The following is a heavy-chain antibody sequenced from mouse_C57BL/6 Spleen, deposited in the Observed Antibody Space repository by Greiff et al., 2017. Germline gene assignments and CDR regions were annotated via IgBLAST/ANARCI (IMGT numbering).Heavy chain of an antibody. CDR1: GYTFTDYY. V-gene: IGHV1-84*01. CDR3: AREWGNYDYDEVFAY. D-gene: IGHD2-4*01. J-gene: IGHJ3*01. Sequence: VQLQQSGPELVKPGASVKISCKASGYTFTDYYINWVKQRPGQGLAWIGWISPGSGNTKYNEQFKGKATLTVDTSSSTAYMQLSSLTSEDSAVYFCAREWGNYDYDEVFAYWGQGTLVTVSA. CDR2: ISPGSGNT.